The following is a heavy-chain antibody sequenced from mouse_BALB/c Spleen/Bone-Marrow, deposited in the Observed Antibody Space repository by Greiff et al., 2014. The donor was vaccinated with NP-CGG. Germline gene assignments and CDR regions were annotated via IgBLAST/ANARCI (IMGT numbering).Heavy chain of an antibody. CDR3: APYYYGSSSFAY. CDR2: IDPANGNT. V-gene: IGHV14-3*02. Sequence: VQLQQSGAELVKPGATVKLSCTASGFNIKDTYMHWVKQRPEQGLEWIGRIDPANGNTKYDPKFQGKATITADTSSNIAYLQLSSLTSEDTAVYYCAPYYYGSSSFAYWGQGALVTVSA. J-gene: IGHJ3*01. D-gene: IGHD1-1*01. CDR1: GFNIKDTY.